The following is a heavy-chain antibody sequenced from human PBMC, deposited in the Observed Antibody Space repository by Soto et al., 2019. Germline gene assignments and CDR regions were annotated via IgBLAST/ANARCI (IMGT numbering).Heavy chain of an antibody. D-gene: IGHD5-12*01. J-gene: IGHJ6*02. V-gene: IGHV1-69*06. CDR1: GGTFSSYA. CDR3: ARDGSSGYDSGYYYYGMDV. CDR2: IIPIFGTA. Sequence: SVQVSCKASGGTFSSYAISWVRQAPGQGLEWMGGIIPIFGTANYAQKFQGRVTITADKSTSTAYMELSSLRSEDTAVYYCARDGSSGYDSGYYYYGMDVWGQGTTVTVSS.